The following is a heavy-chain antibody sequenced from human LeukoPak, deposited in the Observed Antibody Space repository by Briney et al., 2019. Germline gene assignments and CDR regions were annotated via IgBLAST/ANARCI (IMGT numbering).Heavy chain of an antibody. CDR3: ARLSITGTGDY. CDR1: GGSVSSYY. Sequence: SETLSLTCTVSGGSVSSYYWSWIRQPPGKGLEWIGYIYYSGSTNYNPSLKSRVTISVDTSKNQFSLKLSSVTAADTAVYYCARLSITGTGDYWGQGTLVTVSS. V-gene: IGHV4-59*08. J-gene: IGHJ4*02. CDR2: IYYSGST. D-gene: IGHD1-7*01.